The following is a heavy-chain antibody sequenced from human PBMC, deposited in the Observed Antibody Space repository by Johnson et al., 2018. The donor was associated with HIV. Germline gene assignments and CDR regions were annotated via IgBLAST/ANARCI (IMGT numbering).Heavy chain of an antibody. D-gene: IGHD2-21*01. V-gene: IGHV3-53*01. Sequence: VQLVQSGGGLIQPGGSLRLSCAASGFTVSSNYMSWVRQAPGKGLEWVSVIYSGGSTYYADSVKGRFTISRDNSKNTLYLQINSLRGEDTAVYYCAKGEGYCGGVCLDTFDIWGQGTMVTVSS. CDR2: IYSGGST. CDR1: GFTVSSNY. CDR3: AKGEGYCGGVCLDTFDI. J-gene: IGHJ3*02.